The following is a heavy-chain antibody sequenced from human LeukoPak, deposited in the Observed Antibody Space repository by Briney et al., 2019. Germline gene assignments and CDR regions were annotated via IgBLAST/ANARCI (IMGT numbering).Heavy chain of an antibody. J-gene: IGHJ4*02. Sequence: GGSLRLSCAASGFTFSIYNMNWVRQAPGKGLEWVSSISSSSSYIYYADSVKGRFTISRDNAKNSLYLQMNSLRAEDTAVYYCARLTTTVTTPFDYWGQGTLVTVS. D-gene: IGHD4-17*01. CDR2: ISSSSSYI. CDR3: ARLTTTVTTPFDY. V-gene: IGHV3-21*01. CDR1: GFTFSIYN.